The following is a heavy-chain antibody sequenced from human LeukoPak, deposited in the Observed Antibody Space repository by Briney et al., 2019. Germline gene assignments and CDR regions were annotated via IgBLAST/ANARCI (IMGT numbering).Heavy chain of an antibody. CDR1: GFTFSSYG. V-gene: IGHV3-30*02. Sequence: PGGSLRLSCAASGFTFSSYGMHWVRQAPGKGLEWVAFIRYDGSNKYYADSVKGRFTISRDNSKNTLYLQMNSLRAEDTAVYYCAKDRQDCSSTSCSTYYYYYMDVWGKGTTVTVSS. J-gene: IGHJ6*03. CDR2: IRYDGSNK. CDR3: AKDRQDCSSTSCSTYYYYYMDV. D-gene: IGHD2-2*02.